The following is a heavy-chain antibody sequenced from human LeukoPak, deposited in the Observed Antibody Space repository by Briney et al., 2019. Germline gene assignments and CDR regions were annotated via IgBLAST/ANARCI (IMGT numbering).Heavy chain of an antibody. CDR3: ARDWVGYYDSNGGRYFDY. Sequence: SQTLSLTCAVSGGSISSGGYSWSWIRQPPGKGLEWIGYIYHSGSTYYNPSLKSRVTISVDRSKNQFSLKLSSVTAADTAVYYCARDWVGYYDSNGGRYFDYWGQGTLVTVSS. V-gene: IGHV4-30-2*01. CDR2: IYHSGST. J-gene: IGHJ4*02. CDR1: GGSISSGGYS. D-gene: IGHD3-22*01.